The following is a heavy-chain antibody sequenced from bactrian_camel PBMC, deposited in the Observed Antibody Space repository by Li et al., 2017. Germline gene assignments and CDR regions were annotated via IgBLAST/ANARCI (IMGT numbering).Heavy chain of an antibody. CDR3: ASEDCVFRRYNG. Sequence: HVQLVESGGGSVQTGGSLRLSCAASGYTFSRACMAWFRQDPGKEREGVAGIDRDGPRYADSVKGRFTISQDVVKNILYLQMNSLKPEDTGMYYCASEDCVFRRYNGWGQGTQVTVS. V-gene: IGHV3S26*01. D-gene: IGHD3*01. CDR2: IDRDGP. J-gene: IGHJ4*01. CDR1: GYTFSRAC.